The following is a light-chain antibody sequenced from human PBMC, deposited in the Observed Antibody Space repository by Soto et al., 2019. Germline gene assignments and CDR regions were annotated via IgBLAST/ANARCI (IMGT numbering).Light chain of an antibody. Sequence: QSVLTQPPSASGSPGQSVTISCTGTSSDVGGYNYVSWYQQHPGKAPRLMIYEVNKRPSGVPYRFSGSKSGNTASLTVSGLQADDEAVYYCSSYAGNNLLVFGGGTKLTV. CDR3: SSYAGNNLLV. CDR1: SSDVGGYNY. J-gene: IGLJ2*01. CDR2: EVN. V-gene: IGLV2-8*01.